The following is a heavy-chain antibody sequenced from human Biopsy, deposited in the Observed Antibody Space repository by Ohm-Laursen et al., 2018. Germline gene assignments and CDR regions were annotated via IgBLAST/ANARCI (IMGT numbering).Heavy chain of an antibody. J-gene: IGHJ3*02. Sequence: SLRLSCAASGFTFSSYAMHWVRQAPGKGLEWVALIWYNGSNPYYVDSVKGRFTISRDNSKDILSLEMNSLRAEDTAVYYCARDTTGYYYAFDIWGRGTLVTVSS. CDR3: ARDTTGYYYAFDI. CDR2: IWYNGSNP. D-gene: IGHD1-1*01. V-gene: IGHV3-33*01. CDR1: GFTFSSYA.